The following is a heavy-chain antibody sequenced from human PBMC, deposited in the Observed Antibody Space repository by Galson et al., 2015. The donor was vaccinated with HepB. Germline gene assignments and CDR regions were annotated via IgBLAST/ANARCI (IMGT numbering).Heavy chain of an antibody. Sequence: SVKVSCKASGYTFTSYAMHWVRQAPGQRLEWMGWINAGNGNTKYSQKFQGRVTITRDTSASTAYMELSSLRSEDTAVYYRARPYDSSGYRSLDPGGYWGQGTLVTVSS. CDR2: INAGNGNT. J-gene: IGHJ4*02. CDR1: GYTFTSYA. CDR3: ARPYDSSGYRSLDPGGY. V-gene: IGHV1-3*01. D-gene: IGHD3-22*01.